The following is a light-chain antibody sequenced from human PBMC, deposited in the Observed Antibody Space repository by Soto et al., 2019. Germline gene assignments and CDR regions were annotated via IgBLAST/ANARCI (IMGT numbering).Light chain of an antibody. CDR3: QHYQNLWA. CDR1: QSVYSN. CDR2: RAS. J-gene: IGKJ1*01. Sequence: ESVLTQSPATLSASPGEGVTLSCRASQSVYSNVAWYQQRPGQAPRLLIYRASTRATGIPARFSGSGSGTEFTLTISSLQSEDFAVYYCQHYQNLWAFGQGTKVDIK. V-gene: IGKV3-15*01.